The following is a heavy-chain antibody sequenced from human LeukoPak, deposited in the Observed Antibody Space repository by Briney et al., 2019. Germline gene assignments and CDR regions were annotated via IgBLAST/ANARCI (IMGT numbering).Heavy chain of an antibody. CDR3: ARDKVTFGGVIALDY. Sequence: PGGSLRLSCAASGFTFSSYSMNWVRQAPGKGLEWVSSISSSSSYIYYADPVKGRFTISRDNAKNSLYLQMNSLRAKDTAVYYCARDKVTFGGVIALDYWGQGTLVTVSS. D-gene: IGHD3-16*02. CDR1: GFTFSSYS. J-gene: IGHJ4*02. V-gene: IGHV3-21*01. CDR2: ISSSSSYI.